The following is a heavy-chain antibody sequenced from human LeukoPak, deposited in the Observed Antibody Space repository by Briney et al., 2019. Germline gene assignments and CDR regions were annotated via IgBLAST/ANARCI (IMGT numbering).Heavy chain of an antibody. CDR3: ARDPSGSAAHYYYYYGMDV. CDR2: IIPILGIA. J-gene: IGHJ6*02. V-gene: IGHV1-69*04. D-gene: IGHD1-26*01. CDR1: GYTFTSYA. Sequence: GASVKVSCKASGYTFTSYAISWVRQAPGQGLGWMGRIIPILGIANYAQKFQGRVTITADKSTSTAYMELSSLRSEDTAVYYCARDPSGSAAHYYYYYGMDVWGQGTTVTVSS.